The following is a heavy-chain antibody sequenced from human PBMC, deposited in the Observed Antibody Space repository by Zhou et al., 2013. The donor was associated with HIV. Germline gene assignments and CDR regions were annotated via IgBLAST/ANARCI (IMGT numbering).Heavy chain of an antibody. CDR2: IIPIFGTA. V-gene: IGHV1-69*05. CDR1: GGTFSSYA. CDR3: ARGSYYYDSSGYTYNWFDP. D-gene: IGHD3-22*01. Sequence: QVQLVQSGAEVKKPGSSVKVSCKASGGTFSSYAISWVRQAPGQGLEWMGGIIPIFGTANYAQKFQGRVTITTDESTSTAYMELSSLRSEDTAVYYCARGSYYYDSSGYTYNWFDPWGQGTLVTVSS. J-gene: IGHJ5*02.